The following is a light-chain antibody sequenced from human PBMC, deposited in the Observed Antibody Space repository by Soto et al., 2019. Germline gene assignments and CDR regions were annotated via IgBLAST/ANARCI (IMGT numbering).Light chain of an antibody. CDR1: QSINTY. CDR3: QQSYSTPPYT. CDR2: AAS. V-gene: IGKV1-39*01. Sequence: DIQMTQSPSSLSASVGDRVTITCRASQSINTYLGWYQQKPGEAPKHLIYAASSLQRGVPLRFSGSGSGTDFTLTISSLQPEDSATYYCQQSYSTPPYTFGQGTKVDIK. J-gene: IGKJ2*01.